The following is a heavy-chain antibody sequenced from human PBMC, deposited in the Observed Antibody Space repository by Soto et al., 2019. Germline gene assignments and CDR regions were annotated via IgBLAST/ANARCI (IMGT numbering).Heavy chain of an antibody. CDR1: GGSISSYY. Sequence: QVQLQESGPGLVKPSETLSLTCTVSGGSISSYYWSWIRQPPGKGLEWIGYIYYSGSTNYNPSLKSRVTISVDTSKTQCSQKLSSVTAAGTAVYYCARHQMATSSPPFDYWGQGTLVTVSS. J-gene: IGHJ4*02. CDR3: ARHQMATSSPPFDY. V-gene: IGHV4-59*08. D-gene: IGHD5-12*01. CDR2: IYYSGST.